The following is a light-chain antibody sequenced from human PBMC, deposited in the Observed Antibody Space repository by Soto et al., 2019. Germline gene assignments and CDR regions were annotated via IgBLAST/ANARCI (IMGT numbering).Light chain of an antibody. CDR3: CSNAAGSTYV. Sequence: QSVLTQPASVSGSPGQSITISCTGTSSDVGSHNLVSWYQQFPGKAPKPIIFEASKRPSGVSNRFSGSKSGSTASLTISGLQAEDEADYYCCSNAAGSTYVFGSGTKVTVL. V-gene: IGLV2-23*01. CDR2: EAS. CDR1: SSDVGSHNL. J-gene: IGLJ1*01.